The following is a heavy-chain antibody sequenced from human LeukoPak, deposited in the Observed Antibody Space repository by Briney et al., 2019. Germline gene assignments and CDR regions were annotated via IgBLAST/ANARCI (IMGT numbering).Heavy chain of an antibody. Sequence: GGSLRLSCAASGFTFSSYSMNWVRQAPGKGLEWVSSISSSSSYIYYADSVKGRSTISRDNAKNSLYLQMNSLRAEDTAVYYCARDGRDYYDSSGYYYYFDYWGQGTLVTVSS. D-gene: IGHD3-22*01. J-gene: IGHJ4*02. CDR1: GFTFSSYS. CDR2: ISSSSSYI. V-gene: IGHV3-21*01. CDR3: ARDGRDYYDSSGYYYYFDY.